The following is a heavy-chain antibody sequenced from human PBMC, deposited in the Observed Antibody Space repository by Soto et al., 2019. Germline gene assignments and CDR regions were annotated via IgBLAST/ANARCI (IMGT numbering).Heavy chain of an antibody. CDR3: AKDLPGATVTPYYFYY. V-gene: IGHV3-23*01. Sequence: EVQLLESGGGLVQPGGSLRLSCAASGFTFSSYAMSWVSQAPGKGLEWVSAISGSGGSTYYADSVKGRFTISRDNSKNTLYLQMNSLRAEDTAVYYCAKDLPGATVTPYYFYYWGQGTLVTVSS. CDR2: ISGSGGST. CDR1: GFTFSSYA. J-gene: IGHJ4*02. D-gene: IGHD4-17*01.